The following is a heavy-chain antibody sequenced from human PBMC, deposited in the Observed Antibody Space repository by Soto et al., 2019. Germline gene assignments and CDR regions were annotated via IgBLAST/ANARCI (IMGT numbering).Heavy chain of an antibody. Sequence: QVQLVQSGAEVKKPGASVKVYCKASGYTFTSYAMHWVRQAPGQRLEWMGWINAGNGNTKYSQKFLGRVTITRDTSASTAYMELSSLRSEDTAVYYCARDYQGQWLVVDYWGQGTLVTVSS. J-gene: IGHJ4*02. CDR1: GYTFTSYA. V-gene: IGHV1-3*01. CDR2: INAGNGNT. CDR3: ARDYQGQWLVVDY. D-gene: IGHD6-19*01.